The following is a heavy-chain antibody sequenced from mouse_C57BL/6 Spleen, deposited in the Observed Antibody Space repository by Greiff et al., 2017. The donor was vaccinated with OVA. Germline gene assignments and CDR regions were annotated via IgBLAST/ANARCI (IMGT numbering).Heavy chain of an antibody. CDR2: IRSKSNNYAT. CDR1: GFSFNTYA. J-gene: IGHJ2*01. D-gene: IGHD2-14*01. CDR3: VGGYFGLDD. V-gene: IGHV10-1*01. Sequence: EVQRVESGGGLVQPKGSLKLSCAASGFSFNTYAMNWVRQAPGKGLEWVARIRSKSNNYATYYADSVKDRFTISRDDSESMLYLQMNNLKTEDTAMDYCVGGYFGLDDWGQGTTRTVAS.